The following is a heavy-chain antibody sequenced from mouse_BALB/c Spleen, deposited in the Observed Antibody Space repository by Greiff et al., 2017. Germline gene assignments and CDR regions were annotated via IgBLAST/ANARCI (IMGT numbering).Heavy chain of an antibody. CDR3: ARDRASAWFAY. D-gene: IGHD3-1*01. CDR2: ISYDGSN. Sequence: DVHLVESGPGLVKPSQSLSLTCSVTGYSITSGYYWNWIRQFPGNKLEWMGYISYDGSNNYNPSLKNRISITRDTSKNQFFLKLNSVTTEDTATYYCARDRASAWFAYWGQGTLVTVSA. V-gene: IGHV3-6*02. CDR1: GYSITSGYY. J-gene: IGHJ3*01.